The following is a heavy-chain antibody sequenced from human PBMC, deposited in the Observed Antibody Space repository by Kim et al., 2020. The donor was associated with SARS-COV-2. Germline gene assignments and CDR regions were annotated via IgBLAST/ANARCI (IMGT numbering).Heavy chain of an antibody. CDR2: INTNTGNP. D-gene: IGHD3-16*01. CDR1: GYTFTSYA. CDR3: ARDYIWRIGGSYYYYYMDV. Sequence: ASVKVSCKASGYTFTSYARNWVRQAHGQGLEWMGWINTNTGNPTYAQGFTGRFVFSLDTSVSTAYLQISSLKAEDTAVYYCARDYIWRIGGSYYYYYMDVWGKGTTVTVSS. J-gene: IGHJ6*03. V-gene: IGHV7-4-1*02.